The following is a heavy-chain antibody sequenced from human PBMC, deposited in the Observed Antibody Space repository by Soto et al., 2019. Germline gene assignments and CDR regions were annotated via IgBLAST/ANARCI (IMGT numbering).Heavy chain of an antibody. Sequence: SETLSLTCAVYGGSFSGYYWSWIRQPPGKGLEWIGEINHSGSTNYNPSLKSRVTISVDTSKNQFSLKLSSVTAADTAVYYCARGGYYYDSSGYYTNPHYYYGVDVWGQGTTVTVSS. CDR2: INHSGST. CDR3: ARGGYYYDSSGYYTNPHYYYGVDV. CDR1: GGSFSGYY. D-gene: IGHD3-22*01. J-gene: IGHJ6*02. V-gene: IGHV4-34*01.